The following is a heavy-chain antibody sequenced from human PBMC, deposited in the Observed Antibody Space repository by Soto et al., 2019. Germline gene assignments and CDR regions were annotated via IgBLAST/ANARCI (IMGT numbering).Heavy chain of an antibody. V-gene: IGHV1-18*01. CDR2: ISAYNGNT. CDR3: ARVNIVVVVAATPNWFDP. CDR1: GYTFTSYG. J-gene: IGHJ5*02. Sequence: ASVKVSCKASGYTFTSYGISWVRQAPGQGLEWMGWISAYNGNTNYAQKLQGRVTMTTDTSTSTAYMELRSLRSDDTAVYYCARVNIVVVVAATPNWFDPWGQGTLVTVSS. D-gene: IGHD2-15*01.